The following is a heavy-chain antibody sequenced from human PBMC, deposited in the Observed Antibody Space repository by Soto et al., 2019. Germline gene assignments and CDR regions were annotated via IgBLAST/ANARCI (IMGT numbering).Heavy chain of an antibody. CDR3: ARDADYGGSRGGMDV. V-gene: IGHV4-31*01. D-gene: IGHD4-17*01. CDR1: GGSVNTANYF. Sequence: QVRLEESGPGLVKPSETLSLICSVSGGSVNTANYFWNWIRHHPENGLEWIGYIYYSGSTRYNPSFKTLSTLSIDTSKNPFSLRLNSVTVADTAVYFCARDADYGGSRGGMDVWGRGTTVTVSS. J-gene: IGHJ6*02. CDR2: IYYSGST.